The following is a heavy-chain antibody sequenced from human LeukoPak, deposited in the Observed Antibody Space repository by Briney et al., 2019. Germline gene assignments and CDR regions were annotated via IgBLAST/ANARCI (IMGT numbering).Heavy chain of an antibody. Sequence: SETLSLTCTDPGGSISSYYWSWIREHPGTGLEWFGYIYYSGCTKYNPSLKSRVTISVDTSKYQFSLKLSSVTGADTAVYYCARSGVAVAVWFDPWGQGTLVTVSS. CDR3: ARSGVAVAVWFDP. CDR2: IYYSGCT. J-gene: IGHJ5*02. D-gene: IGHD6-19*01. V-gene: IGHV4-59*01. CDR1: GGSISSYY.